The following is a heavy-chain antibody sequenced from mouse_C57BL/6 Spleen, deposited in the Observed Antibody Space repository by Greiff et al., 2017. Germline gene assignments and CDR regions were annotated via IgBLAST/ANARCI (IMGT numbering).Heavy chain of an antibody. CDR2: IYPGSGST. Sequence: QVQLQQSGAELVKPGASVKLSCKASGYTFTGYCLNWVKQRPGHVLEWIGCIYPGSGSTNYHEKFKGKATLTVETSSNTAYMQLHSLTSEDSAVYYCARGGFYGNFDYWGQGTTLTVSS. J-gene: IGHJ2*01. D-gene: IGHD1-1*01. V-gene: IGHV1-85*01. CDR3: ARGGFYGNFDY. CDR1: GYTFTGYC.